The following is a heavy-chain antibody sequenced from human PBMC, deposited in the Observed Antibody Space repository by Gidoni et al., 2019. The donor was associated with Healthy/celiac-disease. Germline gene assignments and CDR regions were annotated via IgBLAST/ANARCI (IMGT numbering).Heavy chain of an antibody. V-gene: IGHV3-33*01. Sequence: QVQLVESGGGVVQPGRSLRHSCAASGFTFSSYGMHWVRQAPGKGLEWVAVIWFDGSNKYYSDSVKGRFTISRDNSKNTLYLQMNSLRAEDTAVYYCARADMSSSWVYYYYGMDVWGQGTTVTVSS. CDR3: ARADMSSSWVYYYYGMDV. CDR2: IWFDGSNK. D-gene: IGHD6-13*01. CDR1: GFTFSSYG. J-gene: IGHJ6*02.